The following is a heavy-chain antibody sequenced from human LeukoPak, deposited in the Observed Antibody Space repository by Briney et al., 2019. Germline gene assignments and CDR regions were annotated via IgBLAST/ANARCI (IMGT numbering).Heavy chain of an antibody. Sequence: PSETLSLTCTVSGVSISSYYWSWIRQPPGKGLEWIGYIYYSGSTNYNPSLESRVTISVDTSKNQFSLKLSSVTAADTAVYYCARLYRNWFDPWGQGTLVTVSS. CDR2: IYYSGST. D-gene: IGHD2-8*01. V-gene: IGHV4-59*01. J-gene: IGHJ5*02. CDR3: ARLYRNWFDP. CDR1: GVSISSYY.